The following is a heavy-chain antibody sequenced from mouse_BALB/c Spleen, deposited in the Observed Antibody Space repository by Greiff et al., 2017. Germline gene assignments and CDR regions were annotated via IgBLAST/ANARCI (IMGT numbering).Heavy chain of an antibody. V-gene: IGHV1-9*01. J-gene: IGHJ3*01. CDR2: ILPGSGST. CDR1: GYTFSSYW. CDR3: ASCTTVVATRCAY. Sequence: QVQLKQSGAELMKPGASVKISFKATGYTFSSYWIEWVKQRPGHGLEWIGEILPGSGSTNYNEKFKGKATFTADTSSNTAYMQLSSLTSEDSAVYYCASCTTVVATRCAYWGQGTLVTVSA. D-gene: IGHD1-1*01.